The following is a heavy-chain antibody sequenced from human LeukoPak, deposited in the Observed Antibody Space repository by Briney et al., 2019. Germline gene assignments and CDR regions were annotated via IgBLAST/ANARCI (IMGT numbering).Heavy chain of an antibody. J-gene: IGHJ1*01. CDR2: ISYDGINK. V-gene: IGHV3-30-3*01. D-gene: IGHD2-21*01. CDR3: ARDVGYCGGDCLEYFQH. CDR1: GFTFSSYA. Sequence: PGGSLRLSCAASGFTFSSYAMHWVRQAPGKGLEWVAVISYDGINKYYADSVKGRFTISRDNSKNTLYLQMNSLRAEDTAVYYCARDVGYCGGDCLEYFQHWGQGTLVTVSS.